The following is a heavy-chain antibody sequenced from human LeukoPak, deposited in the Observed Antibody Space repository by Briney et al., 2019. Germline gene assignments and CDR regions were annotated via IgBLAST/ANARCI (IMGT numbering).Heavy chain of an antibody. CDR2: IIPIFGTA. D-gene: IGHD2-2*02. V-gene: IGHV1-69*13. J-gene: IGHJ5*02. CDR3: ARYSCSSTSCYTGASNWFDP. Sequence: SVKVSCKASGGTFVSYAISWVRQAPGQGLEWMGGIIPIFGTANYAQKFQGRVTITADESTSTAYMELSSLRSEDTAVYYCARYSCSSTSCYTGASNWFDPWGQGTLVTVSS. CDR1: GGTFVSYA.